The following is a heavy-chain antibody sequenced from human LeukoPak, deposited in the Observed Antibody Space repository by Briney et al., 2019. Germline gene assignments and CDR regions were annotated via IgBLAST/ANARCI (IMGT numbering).Heavy chain of an antibody. Sequence: GGSLRLSCAASGFTFSSYSMNWVRQAPGKGLEWVSSISSSSSYIYYADSVKGRFTISRDNAKNSLYLQMNSLRAEDTAVYYCAKEGGDLGYCSSTSCPPDYWRQGTLVTVSS. V-gene: IGHV3-21*01. J-gene: IGHJ4*02. CDR3: AKEGGDLGYCSSTSCPPDY. CDR2: ISSSSSYI. CDR1: GFTFSSYS. D-gene: IGHD2-2*01.